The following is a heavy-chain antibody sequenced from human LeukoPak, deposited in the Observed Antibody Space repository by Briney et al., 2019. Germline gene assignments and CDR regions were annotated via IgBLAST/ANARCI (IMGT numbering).Heavy chain of an antibody. J-gene: IGHJ4*02. CDR2: IKSKTDGGTT. Sequence: GGSLRLSCAASGFTFSNAWMNWVRQAPGKGLEWVGRIKSKTDGGTTDYAAPVKGRFTISRDDSKHTLYLQMNSLKTEDTAVYYCTTGGHYYGSGSYYNYWGQGTLVTVSS. CDR1: GFTFSNAW. V-gene: IGHV3-15*07. CDR3: TTGGHYYGSGSYYNY. D-gene: IGHD3-10*01.